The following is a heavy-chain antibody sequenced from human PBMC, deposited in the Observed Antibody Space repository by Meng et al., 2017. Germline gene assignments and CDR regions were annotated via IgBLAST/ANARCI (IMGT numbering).Heavy chain of an antibody. CDR1: GDSVSSNSAA. V-gene: IGHV6-1*01. D-gene: IGHD1-26*01. J-gene: IGHJ4*02. CDR3: ARGSYSFDS. Sequence: QIQLQQLGPGLVKPSQTLSPICAISGDSVSSNSAAWNWIRQSPSRGLEWLGRAYYRSKWYHDYAESVKSRISIDPDTSKNQFSLQLRSVTPEDSAVYYCARGSYSFDSWGQRTLVTVSS. CDR2: AYYRSKWYH.